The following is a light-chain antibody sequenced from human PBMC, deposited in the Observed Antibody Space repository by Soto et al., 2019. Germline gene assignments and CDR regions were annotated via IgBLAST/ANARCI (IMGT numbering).Light chain of an antibody. CDR3: SSYTSSSTLVV. V-gene: IGLV2-14*01. Sequence: QPVLTQPASVSGSPGQSITISYTGTSSEVGGYNYVSWYQQHPGKAPKLMIYDVSNRPSGVSNRFSGSKSGNTASLTISGLQAEDEADYYCSSYTSSSTLVVFGGGTKLTVL. J-gene: IGLJ2*01. CDR2: DVS. CDR1: SSEVGGYNY.